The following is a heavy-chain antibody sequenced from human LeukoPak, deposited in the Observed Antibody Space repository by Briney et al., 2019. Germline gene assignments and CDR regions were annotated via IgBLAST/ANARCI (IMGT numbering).Heavy chain of an antibody. J-gene: IGHJ4*02. V-gene: IGHV1-69-2*01. Sequence: ATVKISCKVSGYTFTDYYMHWEQQAPGKGLEWMGLVDPEDGETIYAEKFQGRVTITADTSTDTAYMELSSLRSEDTAVYYCATVSPYYYDSSGYYYPLDYWGQGTLVTVSS. CDR3: ATVSPYYYDSSGYYYPLDY. D-gene: IGHD3-22*01. CDR2: VDPEDGET. CDR1: GYTFTDYY.